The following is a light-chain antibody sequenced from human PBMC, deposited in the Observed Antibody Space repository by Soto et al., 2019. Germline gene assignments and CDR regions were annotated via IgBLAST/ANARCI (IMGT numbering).Light chain of an antibody. CDR3: SSCTIANTIELL. V-gene: IGLV2-14*01. CDR2: GVS. J-gene: IGLJ2*01. Sequence: QSALTQPASVSGSPGQSITISCTGTNSDVGGYNHVSWYQQRPGEAPKLMIYGVSNRPSGISNRFSGSKSGNTASLTLSGLQAEDEADYYCSSCTIANTIELLFGGGTKVTVL. CDR1: NSDVGGYNH.